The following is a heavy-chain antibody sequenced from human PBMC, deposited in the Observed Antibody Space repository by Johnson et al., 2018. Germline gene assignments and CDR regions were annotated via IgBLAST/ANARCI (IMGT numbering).Heavy chain of an antibody. CDR2: LSYVGSNK. D-gene: IGHD3-10*01. Sequence: QVQLLECGGGVVQPGRSLRLSCAASGFTFSSYGMHWVRQAPGKGLEWVAILSYVGSNKYYADSVKGRFTISRYNSKKTRYLQMNSLRAEDTAGFYCAKDRGEDAFDIWCQGTMGTVSS. CDR3: AKDRGEDAFDI. CDR1: GFTFSSYG. J-gene: IGHJ3*02. V-gene: IGHV3-30*18.